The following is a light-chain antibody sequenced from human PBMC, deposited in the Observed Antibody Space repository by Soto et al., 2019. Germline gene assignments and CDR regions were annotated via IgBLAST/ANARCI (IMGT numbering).Light chain of an antibody. CDR2: GAS. Sequence: EIVLTQSPGTLSLSPGERATLSCRASQSVSSSYLAWYQQKPGQAPRHLIYGASSRATGIPDRFSGSWSGTDFTITISRLEPEDFAVYYCQQYGSSPLFTFGPGTKVYIK. V-gene: IGKV3-20*01. CDR1: QSVSSSY. CDR3: QQYGSSPLFT. J-gene: IGKJ3*01.